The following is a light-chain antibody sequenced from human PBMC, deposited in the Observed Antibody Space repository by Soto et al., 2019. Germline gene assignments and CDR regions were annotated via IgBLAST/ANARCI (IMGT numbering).Light chain of an antibody. J-gene: IGKJ1*01. CDR2: DAS. V-gene: IGKV3-11*01. Sequence: EIVLTQSPATLSLFPGERATLSCRASQSISSHLAWYQQKPGQAPRLLIYDASNRATGIPARFSGSGSGTDFTLTISSLEPEDFAVYYCQHRSNWPPWTFGQGTKVEIK. CDR1: QSISSH. CDR3: QHRSNWPPWT.